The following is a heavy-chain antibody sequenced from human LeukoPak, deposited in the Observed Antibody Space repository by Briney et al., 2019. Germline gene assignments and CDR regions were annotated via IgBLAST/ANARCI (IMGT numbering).Heavy chain of an antibody. CDR3: AKDCYDSSGYYWPEYYFDY. CDR2: ISGSGGST. J-gene: IGHJ4*02. D-gene: IGHD3-22*01. CDR1: GFTFSSYA. V-gene: IGHV3-23*01. Sequence: PGGSLRLSCAASGFTFSSYAMSWVRQAPGKGLEWVSAISGSGGSTYYADSVKGRFTISRDNSKNTLYLQMNSLRAEDTAVYYCAKDCYDSSGYYWPEYYFDYWGQGTLVTVSS.